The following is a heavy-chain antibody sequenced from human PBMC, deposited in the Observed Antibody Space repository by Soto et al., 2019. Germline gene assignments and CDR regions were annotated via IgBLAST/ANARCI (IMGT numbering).Heavy chain of an antibody. CDR3: ARSDPGTIGYYYYYGMDV. CDR2: IIPIFGTA. CDR1: GGTFSSYA. J-gene: IGHJ6*02. Sequence: SVKVSCKASGGTFSSYAISWVRQAPGQGLEWMGGIIPIFGTANYAQKFQGRVTITADKSTSTAYMELSSLRSEDTAVYYCARSDPGTIGYYYYYGMDVWGQGTTVTVSS. V-gene: IGHV1-69*06.